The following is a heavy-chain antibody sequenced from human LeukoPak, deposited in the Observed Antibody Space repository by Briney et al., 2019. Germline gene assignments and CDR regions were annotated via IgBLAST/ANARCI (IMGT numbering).Heavy chain of an antibody. Sequence: ASVKVSCKSSVYTFTSYDINWVRQATGQGLEWMGWMNPNSGNTGYAQKFQGRVTITRNTSISTAYMELSSLRSDDTAVYYCARGGYYYDSSGYFDIWGQGTMVTVSS. V-gene: IGHV1-8*03. CDR3: ARGGYYYDSSGYFDI. CDR2: MNPNSGNT. CDR1: VYTFTSYD. J-gene: IGHJ3*02. D-gene: IGHD3-22*01.